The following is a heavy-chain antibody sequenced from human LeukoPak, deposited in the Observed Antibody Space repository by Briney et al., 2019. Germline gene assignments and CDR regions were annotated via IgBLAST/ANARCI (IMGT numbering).Heavy chain of an antibody. J-gene: IGHJ4*02. CDR2: INSDGSST. D-gene: IGHD3-3*01. Sequence: GGSLRLSCAASGFTFSSYWMHWVRQAPGKGLVWVSRINSDGSSTSYADSVKGRFTISRDNAKNTLYLQMNSLRAEDTAVYYCARIPYDFWRGPGPFDYWGQGTLVTVSS. CDR3: ARIPYDFWRGPGPFDY. V-gene: IGHV3-74*01. CDR1: GFTFSSYW.